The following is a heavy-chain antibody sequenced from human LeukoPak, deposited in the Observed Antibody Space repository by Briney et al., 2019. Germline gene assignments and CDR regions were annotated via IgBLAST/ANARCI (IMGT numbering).Heavy chain of an antibody. CDR3: ARGSRWLYHYYYMDV. V-gene: IGHV4-39*07. CDR1: GGSISSSSYY. J-gene: IGHJ6*03. Sequence: SETLSLTCTVSGGSISSSSYYWGWIRQPPGKGLEWIGSIYYSGSTYYNPSLKSRVTISVDTSKNQFSLKLSSVTAADTAVCYCARGSRWLYHYYYMDVWGKGTTVTVSS. D-gene: IGHD3-22*01. CDR2: IYYSGST.